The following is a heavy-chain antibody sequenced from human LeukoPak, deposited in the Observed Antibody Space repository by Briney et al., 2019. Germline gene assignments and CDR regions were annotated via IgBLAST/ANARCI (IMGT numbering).Heavy chain of an antibody. CDR3: ARSIVVVVAAQKKRGARFDP. CDR2: MNPNSGNT. Sequence: ASVKVSCKASGYTFTSYDINWVRQATGQGLEWMGWMNPNSGNTGYAQKFQGRVTMTRNTSISTAYMELSSLRSEDTAVYYCARSIVVVVAAQKKRGARFDPWGQGTLVTVSS. CDR1: GYTFTSYD. D-gene: IGHD2-15*01. V-gene: IGHV1-8*01. J-gene: IGHJ5*02.